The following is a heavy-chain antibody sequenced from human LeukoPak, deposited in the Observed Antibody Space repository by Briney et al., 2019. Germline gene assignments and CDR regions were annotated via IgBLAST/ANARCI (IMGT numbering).Heavy chain of an antibody. D-gene: IGHD2-2*01. CDR3: ARDRGDQGPYYYYYMDV. Sequence: GGSLRLSCAVSGFTFSDYWMNWVRQAPGKGLEWVASIRQDGSEKTYLDSVKGRFTISRDNTKNSLFLQMNSLRAEDTAVYYCARDRGDQGPYYYYYMDVWGKGTTVTVSS. CDR1: GFTFSDYW. CDR2: IRQDGSEK. J-gene: IGHJ6*03. V-gene: IGHV3-7*01.